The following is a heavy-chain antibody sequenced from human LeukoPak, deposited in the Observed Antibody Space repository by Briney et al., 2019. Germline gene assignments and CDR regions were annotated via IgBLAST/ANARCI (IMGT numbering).Heavy chain of an antibody. D-gene: IGHD2-2*01. CDR1: GYTFTSYG. V-gene: IGHV1-18*04. J-gene: IGHJ5*02. CDR2: ISAYNGNT. Sequence: ASVKVSCKASGYTFTSYGISWVRQAPGQGLEWMGWISAYNGNTNYAQKLQGRVTMTTDTSTSTAYMELRSLRSDDTAVYYCARDIVVVPAANTAGWFDPWGQGTLVTVSS. CDR3: ARDIVVVPAANTAGWFDP.